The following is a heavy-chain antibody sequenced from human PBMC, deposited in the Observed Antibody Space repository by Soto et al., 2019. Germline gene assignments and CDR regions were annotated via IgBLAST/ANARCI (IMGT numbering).Heavy chain of an antibody. CDR2: IYPYDSDA. CDR1: CYSFTSYW. V-gene: IGHV5-51*01. Sequence: PGESPKISCKGSCYSFTSYWIGWVLQIPGKGLEWMMIIYPYDSDARYRPSFQGQVTMSADKSISAAYLQWSSLKVSDTAMYYCARHGDIVVGPPAQPSDYWGQGTLVTVSS. CDR3: ARHGDIVVGPPAQPSDY. D-gene: IGHD2-2*01. J-gene: IGHJ4*02.